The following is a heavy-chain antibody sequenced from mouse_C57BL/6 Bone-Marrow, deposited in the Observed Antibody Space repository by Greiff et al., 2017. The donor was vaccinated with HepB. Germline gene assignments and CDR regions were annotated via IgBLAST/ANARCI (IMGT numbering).Heavy chain of an antibody. V-gene: IGHV1-42*01. CDR1: GYSFTGYY. Sequence: EVKLMESGPELVKPGASVKISCKASGYSFTGYYMNWVKQSPEKSLEWIGEINPSTGGTTYNQKFKAKATLTVDKSSSTAYMQLKSLTSEDSAVYYCARGGGNWDWYFDVWGTGTTVTVSS. D-gene: IGHD4-1*01. CDR3: ARGGGNWDWYFDV. CDR2: INPSTGGT. J-gene: IGHJ1*03.